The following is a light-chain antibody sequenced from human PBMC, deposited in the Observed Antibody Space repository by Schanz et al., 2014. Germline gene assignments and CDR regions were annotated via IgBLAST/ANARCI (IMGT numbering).Light chain of an antibody. CDR1: QSVSTTH. Sequence: EIVLTQSPGTLSLSPGERATLSCRASQSVSTTHLAWYQQKPGQAPRLLMYGASTRATGIPDRFSGSGSGTDFTLTINSLQSEDFAVYYCQQYDNWPWTFGQGTKVKIK. CDR3: QQYDNWPWT. CDR2: GAS. V-gene: IGKV3D-15*01. J-gene: IGKJ1*01.